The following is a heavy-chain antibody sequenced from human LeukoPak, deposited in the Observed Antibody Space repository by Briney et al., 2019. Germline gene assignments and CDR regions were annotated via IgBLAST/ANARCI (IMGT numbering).Heavy chain of an antibody. J-gene: IGHJ2*01. CDR2: IYYSGST. CDR1: GFTFSDYY. D-gene: IGHD6-13*01. CDR3: ARLASNWYSSSWYYWYFDL. Sequence: GSLRLSCAASGFTFSDYYMSWIRQPPGKGLEWIGSIYYSGSTYYNPSLKSRVTISVDTSKNQFSLKLSSVTAADTAVYYCARLASNWYSSSWYYWYFDLWGRGTLVTVSS. V-gene: IGHV4-39*01.